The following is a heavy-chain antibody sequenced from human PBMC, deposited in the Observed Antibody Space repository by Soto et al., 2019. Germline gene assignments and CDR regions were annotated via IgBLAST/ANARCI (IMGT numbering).Heavy chain of an antibody. J-gene: IGHJ5*02. CDR2: ISGSGGST. D-gene: IGHD3-22*01. V-gene: IGHV3-23*01. CDR1: GFTFSSYA. CDR3: AKSQFEYYYDSSGYLNWFDP. Sequence: GGSLRLSCAASGFTFSSYAMSWVRQAPGKGLEWVSAISGSGGSTYYADSVKGRFTISRDNSKNTLYLQMNSLRAEDTAVYYCAKSQFEYYYDSSGYLNWFDPWGQGTLVTVSS.